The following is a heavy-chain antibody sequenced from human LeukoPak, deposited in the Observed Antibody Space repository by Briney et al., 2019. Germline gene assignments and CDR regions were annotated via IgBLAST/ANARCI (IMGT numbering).Heavy chain of an antibody. CDR1: GFTFSSYA. V-gene: IGHV3-30-3*01. D-gene: IGHD2-2*02. CDR3: ARDPGYCSSTSCYTGAFDI. J-gene: IGHJ3*02. CDR2: ISYDGSNK. Sequence: GGSLRLSCAASGFTFSSYAMHWVRQAPGKGLEWVAVISYDGSNKYYADSVKGRFTISRDNSKNTLYLQMNSLRAEDTAVYYCARDPGYCSSTSCYTGAFDIWGQGTMVTVSS.